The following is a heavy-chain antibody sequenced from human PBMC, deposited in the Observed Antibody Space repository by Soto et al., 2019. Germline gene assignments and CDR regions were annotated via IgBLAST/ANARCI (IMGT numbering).Heavy chain of an antibody. J-gene: IGHJ4*02. V-gene: IGHV3-9*01. CDR2: ISWNSDTL. CDR3: ARGLYYYTTSGYPHY. Sequence: EVQLVESGGGLVQPGRSLRLSCAASGFTFDDYAMHWVRQAPGKGLEWVTGISWNSDTLGYADSVKGRFTISRDNAKNSLYLQMSSLRPEDTPFYYCARGLYYYTTSGYPHYWGQGTLVTVSS. D-gene: IGHD3-22*01. CDR1: GFTFDDYA.